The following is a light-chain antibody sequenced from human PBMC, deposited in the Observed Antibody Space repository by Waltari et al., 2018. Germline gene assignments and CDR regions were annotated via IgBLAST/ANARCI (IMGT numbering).Light chain of an antibody. Sequence: QSALTQPPSVSGAPGQRVTISCTGSGSNIGAGYDVHWYQQFPGTVPKLLPSGNNMLPSWVPDRFSASKTGTSASLAITVLQAEDEADYYCQSYDRSLSVVFGGGTKLTVL. J-gene: IGLJ2*01. V-gene: IGLV1-40*01. CDR1: GSNIGAGYD. CDR2: GNN. CDR3: QSYDRSLSVV.